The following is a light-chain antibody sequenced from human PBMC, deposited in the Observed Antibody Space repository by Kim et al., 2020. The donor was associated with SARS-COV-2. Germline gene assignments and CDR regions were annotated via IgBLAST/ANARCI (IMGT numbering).Light chain of an antibody. V-gene: IGLV7-46*01. CDR3: LLSYSGAWV. Sequence: QAVVTQEPSLTVSPGGTVTLTCGSSTGPVTSNHYPYWFHQRPGQAPRTLISDTSNKHSWTPARFSGSLLGDKAALTLSGAQPEDEAEYYCLLSYSGAWVFGGGTKLTFL. CDR2: DTS. J-gene: IGLJ3*02. CDR1: TGPVTSNHY.